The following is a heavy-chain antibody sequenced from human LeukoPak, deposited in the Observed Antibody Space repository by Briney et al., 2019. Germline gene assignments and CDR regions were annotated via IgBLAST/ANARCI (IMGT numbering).Heavy chain of an antibody. CDR3: AKDMGYCSSTSCYVFDY. V-gene: IGHV3-9*01. D-gene: IGHD2-2*01. Sequence: PGGSLRLSCAASGFTFDDYAMHWVRQAPGKGLEWVSGISWDGGSIGYADSVKGRFTISRDNAKNSLYLQMNSLRAEDTALYYCAKDMGYCSSTSCYVFDYWGQGTLVTVSS. CDR2: ISWDGGSI. CDR1: GFTFDDYA. J-gene: IGHJ4*02.